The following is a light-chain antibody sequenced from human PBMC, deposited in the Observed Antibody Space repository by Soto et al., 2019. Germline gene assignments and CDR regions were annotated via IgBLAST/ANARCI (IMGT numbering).Light chain of an antibody. Sequence: EIVLTQSPGTLYLSPGERATLSCRATQSVISSTYVHWYQQKPGQAPRLLIRSASTMAPGVPDRFSASASGTDFTLTISRLEPEDVAVYHCQQYGSFGQGTKVEVK. CDR2: SAS. CDR1: QSVISSTY. CDR3: QQYGS. J-gene: IGKJ2*01. V-gene: IGKV3-20*01.